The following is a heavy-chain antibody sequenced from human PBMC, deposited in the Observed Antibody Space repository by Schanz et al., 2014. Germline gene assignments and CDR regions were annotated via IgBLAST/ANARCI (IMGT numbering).Heavy chain of an antibody. D-gene: IGHD6-13*01. CDR3: ARDNLVSSSWYNYYGMDV. V-gene: IGHV1-18*01. Sequence: QVQLVQSGPAVKKPGASMKVSCLASGYTFTSYGISWVRQAPGQGLEWMGWISAYNGNTNYAQKLQGRVTMTTDTSTSTAYMELRSLRSDDTAVYYCARDNLVSSSWYNYYGMDVWGQGTTVTVSS. J-gene: IGHJ6*02. CDR2: ISAYNGNT. CDR1: GYTFTSYG.